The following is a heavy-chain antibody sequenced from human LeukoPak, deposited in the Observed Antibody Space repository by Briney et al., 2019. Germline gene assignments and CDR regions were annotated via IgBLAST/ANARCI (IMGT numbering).Heavy chain of an antibody. CDR2: ISNDGSNK. D-gene: IGHD1-1*01. Sequence: GGSLRLSCGASGFIFSSYAMHWVRQAPGKGLDWEAVISNDGSNKYYADSVKGRFTISRDNSKNTLYLQMNSLRAEDTAVYYCAKDDWGTESIGGMDVWGQGTTVTVSS. CDR1: GFIFSSYA. J-gene: IGHJ6*02. V-gene: IGHV3-30*18. CDR3: AKDDWGTESIGGMDV.